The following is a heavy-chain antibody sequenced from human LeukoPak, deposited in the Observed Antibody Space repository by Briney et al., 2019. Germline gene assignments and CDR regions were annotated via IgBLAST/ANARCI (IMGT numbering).Heavy chain of an antibody. CDR1: GFTFSSYA. D-gene: IGHD2-2*01. V-gene: IGHV3-30-3*01. CDR2: ISYDRSNK. Sequence: GRSLRLSCAASGFTFSSYAMHWVRQAPGKGLEWVAVISYDRSNKYYADSVKGRFTISRDNSKNTLYLQMNSLRAEDTAVYYCARDRDIVVVPAAHLGVYFDYWGQGTLVTVSS. CDR3: ARDRDIVVVPAAHLGVYFDY. J-gene: IGHJ4*02.